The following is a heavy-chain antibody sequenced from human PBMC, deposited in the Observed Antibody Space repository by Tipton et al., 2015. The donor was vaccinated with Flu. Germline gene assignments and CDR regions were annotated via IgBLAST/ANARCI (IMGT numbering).Heavy chain of an antibody. V-gene: IGHV4-34*01. Sequence: TLSLTCAVYSGSFSGYFWSWIRQPPGKGLEWIGEINHSGSTNYNPSLKSRVTISVDTSKNQFSLKLSSVTAADTAVYYCARGVSSGYYSVGYFDYWGQGTLVTVSS. CDR1: SGSFSGYF. CDR3: ARGVSSGYYSVGYFDY. CDR2: INHSGST. D-gene: IGHD5-12*01. J-gene: IGHJ4*02.